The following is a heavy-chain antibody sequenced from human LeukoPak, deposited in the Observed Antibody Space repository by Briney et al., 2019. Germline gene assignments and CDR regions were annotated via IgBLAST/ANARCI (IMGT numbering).Heavy chain of an antibody. CDR3: ARGRWGVVVPAANNWFDP. V-gene: IGHV4-31*03. D-gene: IGHD2-2*01. Sequence: SETLSLTCTVSGGSISSGGYYWSWIRQHPGKGLEWIGYIYYSGSTYYNPSLKSRVTISVDTSKNQFSLKLSSVTAADTAVYYCARGRWGVVVPAANNWFDPWGQGTLVTVSS. J-gene: IGHJ5*02. CDR2: IYYSGST. CDR1: GGSISSGGYY.